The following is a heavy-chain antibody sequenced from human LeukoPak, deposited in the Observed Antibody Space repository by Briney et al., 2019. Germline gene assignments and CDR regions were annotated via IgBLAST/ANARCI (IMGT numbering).Heavy chain of an antibody. V-gene: IGHV3-7*04. Sequence: GGSLRLSCAASGFTFSSYWMTWVRQAPGKGLEWVANIKQDGSEKYYVDSVKGRFTISRDNAKNSLYLQMNSLRAEDTAVYHCARDRRCSSTSCYYFDYWGQGTLVTVSS. D-gene: IGHD2-2*01. J-gene: IGHJ4*02. CDR3: ARDRRCSSTSCYYFDY. CDR2: IKQDGSEK. CDR1: GFTFSSYW.